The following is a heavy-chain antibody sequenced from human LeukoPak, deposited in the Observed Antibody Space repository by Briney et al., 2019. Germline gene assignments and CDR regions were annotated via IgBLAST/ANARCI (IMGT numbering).Heavy chain of an antibody. J-gene: IGHJ6*03. CDR3: AVTVTTLDYYYMDV. CDR2: IYTSGST. D-gene: IGHD4-17*01. CDR1: GGSISSYY. Sequence: SETLSLTCTVSGGSISSYYWSWIRQPAGKGLEWIGRIYTSGSTNYNPSLKGRVTMSVDTSKNQFSLKLSSVTAADTAVYYCAVTVTTLDYYYMDVWGKGTTVTISS. V-gene: IGHV4-4*07.